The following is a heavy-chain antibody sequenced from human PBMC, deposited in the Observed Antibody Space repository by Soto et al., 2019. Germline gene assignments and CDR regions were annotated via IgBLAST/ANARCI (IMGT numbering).Heavy chain of an antibody. V-gene: IGHV4-30-4*01. CDR1: GASISSGDYY. CDR3: ARASYDSSTYYLDY. J-gene: IGHJ4*02. D-gene: IGHD3-22*01. CDR2: IYYSGST. Sequence: SETLSLPCTVSGASISSGDYYWTWIRQPPGKGLEWIGSIYYSGSTYYNPSLKSRVTISVDTSNNQFSLKLSSVTAADTAVYYCARASYDSSTYYLDYWGQGTLVTVSS.